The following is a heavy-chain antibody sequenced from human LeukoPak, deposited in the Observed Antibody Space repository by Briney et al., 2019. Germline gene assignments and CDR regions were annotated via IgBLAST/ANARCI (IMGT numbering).Heavy chain of an antibody. D-gene: IGHD6-13*01. CDR2: ISAYNGNT. V-gene: IGHV1-18*01. CDR1: GYTFTSYG. CDR3: ARDSPTYSSSPDY. Sequence: ASVKVSCKASGYTFTSYGISWVRQAPGQGLEWMGWISAYNGNTNYAQKLQGRVTMTTDTSTSTAYIELRSLRSDDTAVYYCARDSPTYSSSPDYWGQGTLVTVSS. J-gene: IGHJ4*02.